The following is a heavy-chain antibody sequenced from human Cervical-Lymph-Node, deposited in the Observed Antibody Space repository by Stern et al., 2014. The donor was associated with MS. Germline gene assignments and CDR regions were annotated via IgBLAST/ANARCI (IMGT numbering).Heavy chain of an antibody. D-gene: IGHD1-26*01. V-gene: IGHV1-18*01. J-gene: IGHJ4*02. CDR2: ISTYNGRT. Sequence: VQMVQSGAEVKKPGASVKVSCKPTGYTFTNYGISWVRPAPGQGLEWIGWISTYNGRTHYAQKLQGRLTMTRDTSTSTAYMDLRSLTSDDTALYYCARRSGSYSFDYWGQGTLVTVSS. CDR1: GYTFTNYG. CDR3: ARRSGSYSFDY.